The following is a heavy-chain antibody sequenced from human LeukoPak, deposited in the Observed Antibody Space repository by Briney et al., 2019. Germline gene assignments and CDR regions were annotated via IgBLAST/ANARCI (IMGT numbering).Heavy chain of an antibody. CDR3: AGHGRWELTYYYYYGMDV. Sequence: ASVKVSCKASGYTFTSYGISWVRQAPGQGLEWMGWISAYNGNTDYAQKVQGRVTMTTDTSTSTAYIELRSLRSDDTAVYYCAGHGRWELTYYYYYGMDVWGQGTTVTVSS. D-gene: IGHD1-7*01. V-gene: IGHV1-18*01. J-gene: IGHJ6*02. CDR2: ISAYNGNT. CDR1: GYTFTSYG.